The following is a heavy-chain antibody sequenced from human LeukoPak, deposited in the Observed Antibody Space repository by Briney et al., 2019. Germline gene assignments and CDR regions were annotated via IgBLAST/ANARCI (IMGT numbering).Heavy chain of an antibody. CDR3: ARAGGYLDY. J-gene: IGHJ4*02. D-gene: IGHD6-13*01. Sequence: SETLSLTCTVSGGSISSDYWGWIRQPPGKGLEWIGYIYYSGNTNYNPSLKSRVTISVDTSENQFSLKLSSATAADTAVYYCARAGGYLDYWGQGTLVTVSS. CDR2: IYYSGNT. CDR1: GGSISSDY. V-gene: IGHV4-59*08.